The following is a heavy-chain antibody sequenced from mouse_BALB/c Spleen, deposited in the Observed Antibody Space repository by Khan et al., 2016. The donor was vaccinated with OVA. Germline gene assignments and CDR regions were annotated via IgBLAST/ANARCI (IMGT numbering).Heavy chain of an antibody. CDR3: AREEALYYIDY. J-gene: IGHJ2*01. CDR2: IYPGTDNT. D-gene: IGHD3-2*02. V-gene: IGHV1S132*01. CDR1: GYIFTSYW. Sequence: QVQLQQSGTELVRPGASVKLSCKTSGYIFTSYWIHWVKQRSGQGLEWIARIYPGTDNTYYNEKLKDKAIMTVDKSSSTAYMQLSSLKSEDSAVYFCAREEALYYIDYWGQGTTLTVSS.